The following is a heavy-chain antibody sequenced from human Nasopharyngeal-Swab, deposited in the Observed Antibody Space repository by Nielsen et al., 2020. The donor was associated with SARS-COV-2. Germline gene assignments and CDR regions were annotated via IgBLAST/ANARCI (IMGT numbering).Heavy chain of an antibody. CDR2: IYYSGST. V-gene: IGHV4-31*02. CDR3: ARGEMATIPNFDY. Sequence: WIRQPPGKGLEWIGYIYYSGSTYYNPSLKSRVTISVDTSKNQFSLKLSSVTAADTAVYYCARGEMATIPNFDYWGQGTLVTVSS. J-gene: IGHJ4*02. D-gene: IGHD5-24*01.